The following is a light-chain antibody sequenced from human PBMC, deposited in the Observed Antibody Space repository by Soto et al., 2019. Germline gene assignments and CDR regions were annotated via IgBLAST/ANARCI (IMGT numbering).Light chain of an antibody. CDR3: QQYGDSPMYT. V-gene: IGKV3-20*01. Sequence: EIVLTQSPGTLSLSPGEGATLSCRASQSVASSFLAWYQQKPGQGPRLLIYGASNRATGVPDRFSGGGSGTDFTLTISRLEPEDFAVYYCQQYGDSPMYTFGQGTKLEIK. J-gene: IGKJ2*01. CDR1: QSVASSF. CDR2: GAS.